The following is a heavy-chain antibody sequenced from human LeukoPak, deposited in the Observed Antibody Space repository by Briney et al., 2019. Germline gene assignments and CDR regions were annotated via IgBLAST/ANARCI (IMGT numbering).Heavy chain of an antibody. V-gene: IGHV1-69*05. D-gene: IGHD5-18*01. CDR3: ARASKTTSGYSYGYYYYYYMDV. CDR1: GGTFSSYA. CDR2: IIPIFGTA. J-gene: IGHJ6*03. Sequence: SVKVSCKASGGTFSSYAISWVRQAPGQGLEWMGGIIPIFGTANYAQKFQGRVTITTDESTSTSYMELSSLRSEDTAVYYCARASKTTSGYSYGYYYYYYMDVWGKGTTVTVSS.